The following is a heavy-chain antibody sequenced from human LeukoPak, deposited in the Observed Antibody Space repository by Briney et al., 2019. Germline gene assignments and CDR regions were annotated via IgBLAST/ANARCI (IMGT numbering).Heavy chain of an antibody. CDR1: GGSISSYY. CDR2: IYYSGST. D-gene: IGHD6-19*01. V-gene: IGHV4-59*01. J-gene: IGHJ3*02. Sequence: SETLSLTCTVSGGSISSYYWSWIRQPPGKGQEWIGYIYYSGSTNYNPSLKSRVTISVDTSKNQFSLKLSSVTAADTAVYYCARESSGWRAFDIWGQGTMVTVSS. CDR3: ARESSGWRAFDI.